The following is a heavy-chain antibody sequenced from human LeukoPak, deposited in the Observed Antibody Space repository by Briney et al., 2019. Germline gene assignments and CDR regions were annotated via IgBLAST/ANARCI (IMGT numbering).Heavy chain of an antibody. D-gene: IGHD6-6*01. Sequence: KTSETLSLTCKVSGGSISSITYYWGWIRQPPGKGPEWIGSMYYSGTTSYNPSLKSRVTISLDTSRTQVSLNVSSVTAADTAVYFCVTGTGMTPRPVDYWGQGTLVTVSS. CDR3: VTGTGMTPRPVDY. CDR1: GGSISSITYY. V-gene: IGHV4-39*07. J-gene: IGHJ4*01. CDR2: MYYSGTT.